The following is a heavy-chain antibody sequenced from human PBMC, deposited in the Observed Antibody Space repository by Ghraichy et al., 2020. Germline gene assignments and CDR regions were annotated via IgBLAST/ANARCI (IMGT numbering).Heavy chain of an antibody. J-gene: IGHJ4*02. CDR3: AKAPSIYIVVVPAAGYFDY. D-gene: IGHD2-2*01. CDR1: GFTFSSYA. Sequence: GGSLRLSCAASGFTFSSYAMSWVRQAPGKGLEWVSAISGSGGSTYYADSVKGRFTISRDNSKNTRYLQMNSLRAEDTAVYYCAKAPSIYIVVVPAAGYFDYWGQGTLVTVSS. V-gene: IGHV3-23*01. CDR2: ISGSGGST.